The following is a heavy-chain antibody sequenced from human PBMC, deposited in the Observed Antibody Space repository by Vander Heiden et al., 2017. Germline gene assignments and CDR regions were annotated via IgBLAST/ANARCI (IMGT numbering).Heavy chain of an antibody. CDR2: IIPPSGAA. J-gene: IGHJ6*02. D-gene: IGHD3-10*01. CDR3: ASQGVGAGPFGGYYYYAMDV. Sequence: QVQLVQSGAAVKKPGSSVKVSCKPSGGTIGKYAIKGVRQAPGQGLEWMGEIIPPSGAANYAQKIQGRVTITADKFTSTVYMELISLRSEDTAVYYCASQGVGAGPFGGYYYYAMDVWGQGTTVTVSS. V-gene: IGHV1-69*06. CDR1: GGTIGKYA.